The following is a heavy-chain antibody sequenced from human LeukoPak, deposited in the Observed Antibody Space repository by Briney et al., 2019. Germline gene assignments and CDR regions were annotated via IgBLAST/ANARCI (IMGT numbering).Heavy chain of an antibody. Sequence: KPSETLSLTCTVSGGSISGHYWSWIRQPPGKGLEWIGEINQSGSAKYNPSLKGRVSILVHLSKNEFSLELNSVTAADTAVYYCARGQPRNFDSSGYYSGGFYDYDFWGQGTQVTVSS. J-gene: IGHJ4*02. V-gene: IGHV4-34*01. D-gene: IGHD3-22*01. CDR3: ARGQPRNFDSSGYYSGGFYDYDF. CDR1: GGSISGHY. CDR2: INQSGSA.